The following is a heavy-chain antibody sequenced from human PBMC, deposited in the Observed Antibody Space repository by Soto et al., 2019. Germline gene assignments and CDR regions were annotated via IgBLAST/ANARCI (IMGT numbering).Heavy chain of an antibody. CDR1: GGSVSSGSYY. Sequence: SETLSLTCTVSGGSVSSGSYYWSWIRQPPGKGLEWIGYIYYSGSTNYNPSLKGRVTISVDTSKNQFSLKLSSVTAADTAVYYCARDLQGFLGNYFDYWGQGTLVTVSS. D-gene: IGHD3-3*01. CDR2: IYYSGST. J-gene: IGHJ4*02. V-gene: IGHV4-61*01. CDR3: ARDLQGFLGNYFDY.